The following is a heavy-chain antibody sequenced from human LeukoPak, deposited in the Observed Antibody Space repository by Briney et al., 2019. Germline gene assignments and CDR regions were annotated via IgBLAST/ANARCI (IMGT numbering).Heavy chain of an antibody. CDR3: ARSLTDGPRVQAFDI. Sequence: SVKVSCKASGGTFSCYAISWVRQAPGQGLEWMGGIIPIFGTANYAQKFQGRVTITADESTSTAYMELSSLRSEDTAVYYCARSLTDGPRVQAFDIWGQRTMVTVSS. V-gene: IGHV1-69*13. CDR2: IIPIFGTA. D-gene: IGHD3-16*02. J-gene: IGHJ3*02. CDR1: GGTFSCYA.